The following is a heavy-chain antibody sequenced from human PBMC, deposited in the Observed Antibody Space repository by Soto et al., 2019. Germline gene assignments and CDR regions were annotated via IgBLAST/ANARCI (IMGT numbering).Heavy chain of an antibody. Sequence: EVQLLESGGGLVQPGGSLRLSCAASGFTFSRYAMSWVRQAPGKGLEWVSAISGSGGSTYYADSVKGRFTISRDNSKNTLYLQMNSLRAEDTAVYYCAKDWRWDPTTSPDYWGQGTLVTVSS. CDR3: AKDWRWDPTTSPDY. CDR1: GFTFSRYA. V-gene: IGHV3-23*01. CDR2: ISGSGGST. J-gene: IGHJ4*02. D-gene: IGHD1-26*01.